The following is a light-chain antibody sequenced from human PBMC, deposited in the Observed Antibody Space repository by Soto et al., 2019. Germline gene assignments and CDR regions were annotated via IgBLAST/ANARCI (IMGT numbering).Light chain of an antibody. CDR1: SSNIGSNT. Sequence: QSVLTQPPSASGTPGQRVTMSCSGSSSNIGSNTVNWYQHLPGTAPKLLLYSNEERPSGVPDRFSGSKSGTSASLAISGLQSEDEDDYYCAAWDDSLNGVEFGGGTKLTVL. V-gene: IGLV1-44*01. CDR2: SNE. CDR3: AAWDDSLNGVE. J-gene: IGLJ2*01.